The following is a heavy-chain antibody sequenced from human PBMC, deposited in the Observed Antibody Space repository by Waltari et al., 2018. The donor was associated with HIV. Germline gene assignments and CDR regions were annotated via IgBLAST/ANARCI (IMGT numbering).Heavy chain of an antibody. CDR3: HRPWDSDHWGSDL. J-gene: IGHJ4*01. CDR2: LNPRSGDT. Sequence: QDQLIQSGTEVKEPGASLRLSGRPPGSTSLAIFSNWVRQAPGQGLEWMGDLNPRSGDTEYAQKFRGRVTLTGDTSVNTAYLDLKGLRFDDTATYFCHRPWDSDHWGSDLWGQGTLVIVS. V-gene: IGHV1-2*02. D-gene: IGHD3-16*01. CDR1: GSTSLAIF.